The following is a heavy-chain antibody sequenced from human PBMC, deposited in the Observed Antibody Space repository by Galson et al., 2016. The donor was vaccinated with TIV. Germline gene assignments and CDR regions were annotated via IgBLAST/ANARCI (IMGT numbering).Heavy chain of an antibody. CDR1: GYTFTGYF. CDR3: ARDGEVGSSDYDH. V-gene: IGHV1-46*01. D-gene: IGHD3-22*01. CDR2: INPSGGRT. J-gene: IGHJ4*02. Sequence: SCKASGYTFTGYFIHWVRQAPGQGLEWMGIINPSGGRTSYAQKFQGRVTMTRVTSTSTVYMELSSLRSEDTAVYYCARDGEVGSSDYDHWGQGTLVSVSS.